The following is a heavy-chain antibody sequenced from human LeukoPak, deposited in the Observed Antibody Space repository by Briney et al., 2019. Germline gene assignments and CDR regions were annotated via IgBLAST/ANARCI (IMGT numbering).Heavy chain of an antibody. CDR2: INPNSDFT. V-gene: IGHV1-2*02. CDR1: GYTFTGYY. D-gene: IGHD6-19*01. Sequence: GASVKVSCKASGYTFTGYYMHWVRQAPGQGLEWMGWINPNSDFTNFAQNFQGRVTMTSDTSISTAYMELSRLRSDDTAVYYCARGLKAVAGTIPDYWGQGTLVTVSS. J-gene: IGHJ4*02. CDR3: ARGLKAVAGTIPDY.